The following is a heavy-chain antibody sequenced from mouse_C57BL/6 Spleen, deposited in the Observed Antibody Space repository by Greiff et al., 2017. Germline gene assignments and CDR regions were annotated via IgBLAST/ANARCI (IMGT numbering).Heavy chain of an antibody. CDR2: FHPYNDDT. D-gene: IGHD1-1*01. J-gene: IGHJ1*03. CDR1: GYTFTTYP. Sequence: QVQLQQSGAELVKPGASVKMSCKASGYTFTTYPIEWMKQNHGKSLEWIGNFHPYNDDTKYNEKFKGKATLTVEKSSSTVYLELSRLTSDDSAVYYCARGIGYYGSSDWYFDVWGTGTTVTVSS. V-gene: IGHV1-47*01. CDR3: ARGIGYYGSSDWYFDV.